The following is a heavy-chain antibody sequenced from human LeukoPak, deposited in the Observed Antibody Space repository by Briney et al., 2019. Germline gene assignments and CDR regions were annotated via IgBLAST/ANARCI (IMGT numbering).Heavy chain of an antibody. D-gene: IGHD1-26*01. CDR3: ARGDGVESGGGYGMDV. CDR2: INPTVGTT. Sequence: ASMKVSCKASGYSFTTHYVHWVRQAPGQGLEWMGIINPTVGTTFYAQKFQGRVTMTSDTSASIAYLDLSSLRSDDTAVYFCARGDGVESGGGYGMDVWGKGTTVTVSS. V-gene: IGHV1-46*01. J-gene: IGHJ6*04. CDR1: GYSFTTHY.